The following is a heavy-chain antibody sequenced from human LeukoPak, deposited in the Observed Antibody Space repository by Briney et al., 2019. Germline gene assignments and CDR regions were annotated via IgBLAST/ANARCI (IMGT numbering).Heavy chain of an antibody. Sequence: GGSLRLSCAASGFTFSSYSMNWVRQAPGKGMEWVSYISSSISTIYYADSVKGRFTISRDNAKNSLYLQMNSLRAEDTAVYYCARDYDFWSGYPTYDYWGQGTLVTVSS. D-gene: IGHD3-3*01. CDR2: ISSSISTI. J-gene: IGHJ4*02. CDR3: ARDYDFWSGYPTYDY. CDR1: GFTFSSYS. V-gene: IGHV3-48*01.